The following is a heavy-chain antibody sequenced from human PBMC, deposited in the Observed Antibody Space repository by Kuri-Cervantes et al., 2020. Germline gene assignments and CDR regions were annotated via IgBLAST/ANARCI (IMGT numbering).Heavy chain of an antibody. J-gene: IGHJ6*02. V-gene: IGHV1-18*01. D-gene: IGHD3-3*01. CDR3: ARAGMGVGSYYDFWSGLEYDYGMDV. CDR2: ISAYNGNT. Sequence: ASVKVSCKASGYTFTSYGISWVRQAPGQGLEWMGWISAYNGNTNYAQKLQGRVTMTTDTSTSTAYMELSRLRSDDTAVYYCARAGMGVGSYYDFWSGLEYDYGMDVWGQGTTVTVSS. CDR1: GYTFTSYG.